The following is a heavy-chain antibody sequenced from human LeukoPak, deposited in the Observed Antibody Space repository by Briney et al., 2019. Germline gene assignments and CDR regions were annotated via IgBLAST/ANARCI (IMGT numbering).Heavy chain of an antibody. CDR3: APSVAGHFDP. J-gene: IGHJ5*02. Sequence: QPGGSLRLSCAASGFTFSSYGMPWVRQAPGKGLEWVAVISYDGSNKYYGDSVKGRFTISRDNSKNTLYLQMNSLRAEDTAVYYCAPSVAGHFDPWGQGTLVTVSS. D-gene: IGHD6-19*01. CDR1: GFTFSSYG. CDR2: ISYDGSNK. V-gene: IGHV3-33*05.